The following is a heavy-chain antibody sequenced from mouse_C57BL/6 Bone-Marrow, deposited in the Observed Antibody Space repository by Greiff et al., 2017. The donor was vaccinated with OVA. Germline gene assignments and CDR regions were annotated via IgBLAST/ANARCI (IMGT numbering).Heavy chain of an antibody. CDR1: GYTFTSYW. Sequence: QVQLQQPGAELVKPGASVKLSCKASGYTFTSYWLQWVKQRPGQGLEWIGEIDPSDSYTNYNQKFKGKATLTVDTSSSTAYMQLSILTSEDSSVYYCARRSKLAWFAYWGQGTLVTVSA. D-gene: IGHD3-1*01. V-gene: IGHV1-50*01. CDR2: IDPSDSYT. CDR3: ARRSKLAWFAY. J-gene: IGHJ3*01.